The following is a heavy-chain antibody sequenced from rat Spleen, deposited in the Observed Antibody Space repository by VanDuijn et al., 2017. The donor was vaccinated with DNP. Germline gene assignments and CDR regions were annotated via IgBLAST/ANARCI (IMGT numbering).Heavy chain of an antibody. V-gene: IGHV2-72*01. CDR2: IWAAGGT. CDR1: GFSLSSYH. J-gene: IGHJ2*01. CDR3: TRHDDYFDY. Sequence: QVQLKESGPGLVQPSQTLSLTCTVSGFSLSSYHVSWVRQPPGKSLVWMGSIWAAGGTNYNSAVQSRLSSNREPSKSQVFLEMHSLQPEDTGTYYCTRHDDYFDYWGQGVMVTVSS.